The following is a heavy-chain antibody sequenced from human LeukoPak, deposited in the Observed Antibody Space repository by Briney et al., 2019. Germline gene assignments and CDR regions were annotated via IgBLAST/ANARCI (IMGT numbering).Heavy chain of an antibody. V-gene: IGHV4-38-2*02. J-gene: IGHJ5*02. CDR3: ARDHRCSGGSCYPRGGNWFDP. D-gene: IGHD2-15*01. CDR2: IYHSGST. CDR1: GYSISSGYY. Sequence: SETLSLTCAVSGYSISSGYYWGWIRQPPGKGLEWIGSIYHSGSTYYNPSLKSRVTISVDTSKNQFSLKLSSVTAADTAVYYCARDHRCSGGSCYPRGGNWFDPWGQGTLVTVPS.